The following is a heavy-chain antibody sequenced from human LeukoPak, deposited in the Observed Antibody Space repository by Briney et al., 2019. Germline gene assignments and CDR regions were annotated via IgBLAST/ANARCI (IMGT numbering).Heavy chain of an antibody. CDR1: VYTFSSCE. CDR2: ITSKGTYI. V-gene: IGHV3-21*01. CDR3: ARENYQVLYSFDS. J-gene: IGHJ4*02. D-gene: IGHD2-2*01. Sequence: GRSLRLSCAASVYTFSSCEMNGARKAPRKGLEWVSSITSKGTYIYYADSVKGRLTITRDNAKNSLYLQMNSLRAEDTAVYYCARENYQVLYSFDSWGQGTLVTVSS.